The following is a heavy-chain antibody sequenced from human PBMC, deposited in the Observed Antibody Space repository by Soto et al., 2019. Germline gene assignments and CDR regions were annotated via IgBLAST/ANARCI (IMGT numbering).Heavy chain of an antibody. Sequence: KTSETLSLTCSVSGFAISRGYYWSWVRQPPGKGLEWIGSIYPSVSSYHNPSLATRLRLSIDTSKNQFTLNLTSVTAADTALYFCAREKVGTTFFDNWGQGLQVTVSS. D-gene: IGHD1-1*01. CDR2: IYPSVSS. CDR1: GFAISRGYY. CDR3: AREKVGTTFFDN. J-gene: IGHJ4*02. V-gene: IGHV4-38-2*02.